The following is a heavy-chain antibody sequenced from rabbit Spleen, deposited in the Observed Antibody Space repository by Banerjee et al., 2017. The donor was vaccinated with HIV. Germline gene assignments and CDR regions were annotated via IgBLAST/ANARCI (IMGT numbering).Heavy chain of an antibody. CDR3: ATDDYGESFFGL. V-gene: IGHV1S45*01. D-gene: IGHD2-1*01. CDR1: GVSLNDKDV. J-gene: IGHJ4*01. CDR2: INIVTGKS. Sequence: QEQLVESGGGLVKPEGSLTLTCKASGVSLNDKDVMCWVRQAPGKGLEWIACINIVTGKSVYASWAKGRFTMSKTSSTTVTLQMTSLTAADTATYFCATDDYGESFFGLWGPGTLVTVS.